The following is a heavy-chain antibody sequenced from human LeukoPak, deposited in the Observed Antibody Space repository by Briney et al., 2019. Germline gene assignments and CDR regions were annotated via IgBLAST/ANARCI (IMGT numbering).Heavy chain of an antibody. Sequence: GGSLRLSCAASGFTFSSYAMHWVRQAPGKGLEWVSVIYSGGSTYYADSVKGRFTISRDNSKNTLYLQMNSLRAEDTAVYYCAREQYSSSLDYWGQGTLVTVSS. CDR3: AREQYSSSLDY. CDR1: GFTFSSYA. D-gene: IGHD6-6*01. J-gene: IGHJ4*02. CDR2: IYSGGST. V-gene: IGHV3-53*01.